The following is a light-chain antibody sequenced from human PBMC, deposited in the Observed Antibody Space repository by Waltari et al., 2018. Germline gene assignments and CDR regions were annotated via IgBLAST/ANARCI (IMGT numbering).Light chain of an antibody. Sequence: DIHLTQSPSSLSASVGDRVTITCRTTQTVIIYLNWYQQKPGKAPKLLIYAASSLQSGVPSRFSGSGSGTDFTLTISSLQPEDFATNYCQQSYSGPSTFGQGTRLENK. CDR2: AAS. J-gene: IGKJ5*01. CDR3: QQSYSGPST. CDR1: QTVIIY. V-gene: IGKV1-39*01.